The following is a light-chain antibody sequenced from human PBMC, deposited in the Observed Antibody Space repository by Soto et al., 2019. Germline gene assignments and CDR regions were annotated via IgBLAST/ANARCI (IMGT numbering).Light chain of an antibody. CDR3: QQYENYWT. CDR2: DAS. V-gene: IGKV1-5*01. CDR1: QTISSW. Sequence: DIHMTHSPVTLSASVLDIVTTTCRASQTISSWLAWYQQIPGKAPKLLIYDASNLESGVPSRFSGSGSGTEFTLTISSLQTEDFAVYYCQQYENYWTFGQGTKVDIK. J-gene: IGKJ1*01.